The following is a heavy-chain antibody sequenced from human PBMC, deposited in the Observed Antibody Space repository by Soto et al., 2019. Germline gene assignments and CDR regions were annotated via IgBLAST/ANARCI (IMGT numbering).Heavy chain of an antibody. D-gene: IGHD4-4*01. V-gene: IGHV3-53*01. J-gene: IGHJ6*02. CDR2: IYSGGST. Sequence: PGGSLRLSCAASGFTVSSNYMSWVRQAPGKGLEWVSVIYSGGSTYYADSVKSRFTISRDNSKNTLYLQMNSLRAEDTAVYYCARDLYSNDYYYYYGMDVWGQGTTVTVSS. CDR3: ARDLYSNDYYYYYGMDV. CDR1: GFTVSSNY.